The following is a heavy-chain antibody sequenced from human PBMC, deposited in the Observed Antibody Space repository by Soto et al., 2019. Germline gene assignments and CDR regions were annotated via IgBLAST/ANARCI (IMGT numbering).Heavy chain of an antibody. CDR1: GYTFTVYY. Sequence: ASVKVSCKASGYTFTVYYMHWVRQAPGQGLEWMGWINPKSGGTMYPQKFQGRVTMTWDTSINTAYTALTRLRSDDTAVYYCARDLAKGGGSAGFDYWGQGTLVTVSS. CDR2: INPKSGGT. V-gene: IGHV1-2*02. CDR3: ARDLAKGGGSAGFDY. D-gene: IGHD1-26*01. J-gene: IGHJ4*02.